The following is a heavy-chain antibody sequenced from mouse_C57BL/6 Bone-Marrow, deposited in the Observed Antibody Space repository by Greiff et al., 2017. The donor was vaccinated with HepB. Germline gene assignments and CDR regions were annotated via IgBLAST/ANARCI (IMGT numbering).Heavy chain of an antibody. V-gene: IGHV1-81*01. CDR1: GYTFTSYG. Sequence: VHLVESGAELARPGASVKLSCKASGYTFTSYGISWVKQRTGQGLEWIGEIYPRSGNTYYNEKFKGKATLTADKSSSTAYMELRSLTSEDSAVYFCACYYGSSLWYFDVWGTGTTVTVSS. D-gene: IGHD1-1*01. CDR3: ACYYGSSLWYFDV. J-gene: IGHJ1*03. CDR2: IYPRSGNT.